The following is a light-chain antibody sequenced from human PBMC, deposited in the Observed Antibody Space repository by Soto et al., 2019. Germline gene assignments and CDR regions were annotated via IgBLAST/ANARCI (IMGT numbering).Light chain of an antibody. CDR2: GAS. CDR3: QQYGSSPWT. Sequence: EIVLTQSPGTLSLSPGERATLSCRASQSVSSNYLAWYQQKPGQAPRPLIYGASSRATGIPDRFSGSGAGTEFPLTISRLEPEEFAVYYCQQYGSSPWTFGQGTKVEIK. J-gene: IGKJ1*01. V-gene: IGKV3-20*01. CDR1: QSVSSNY.